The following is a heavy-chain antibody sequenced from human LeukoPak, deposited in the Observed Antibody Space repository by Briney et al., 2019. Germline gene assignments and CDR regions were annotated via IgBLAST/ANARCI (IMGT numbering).Heavy chain of an antibody. D-gene: IGHD6-19*01. Sequence: GASVKVSCTASGYTFTGYYMHWVRQAPGQGLEWMGWINPNSGGTNYAQKFQGRVTMTRDTSISTAYMELSRLRSDDTAVYYCARDQGSSGWYINDYWGQGTLVTVSS. CDR2: INPNSGGT. CDR3: ARDQGSSGWYINDY. CDR1: GYTFTGYY. J-gene: IGHJ4*02. V-gene: IGHV1-2*02.